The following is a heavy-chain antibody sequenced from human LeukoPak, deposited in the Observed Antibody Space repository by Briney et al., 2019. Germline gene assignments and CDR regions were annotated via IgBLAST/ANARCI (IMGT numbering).Heavy chain of an antibody. J-gene: IGHJ4*02. CDR3: ATDPGSISVAGKDY. CDR1: GGSISSSSYY. Sequence: PSETLSLTCTVSGGSISSSSYYWGWIRQPPGKGLEWIGSIYYGGSTYYNPSLKSRVTISVDTSKNQFSLKLSSVTAADAAVYYCATDPGSISVAGKDYWGQGTLVTVSS. CDR2: IYYGGST. D-gene: IGHD6-19*01. V-gene: IGHV4-39*01.